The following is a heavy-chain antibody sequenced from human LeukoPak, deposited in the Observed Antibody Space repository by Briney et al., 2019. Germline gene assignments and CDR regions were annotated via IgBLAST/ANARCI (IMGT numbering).Heavy chain of an antibody. CDR2: IYSGGST. CDR1: GFTVSSKY. Sequence: GGSLRLSCAASGFTVSSKYMSWVRQAPGKGLEWVSVIYSGGSTYYADSVKGRFTISRDTSKNTLYLQMNSLRAEDTAVYYCAKTYYYDSSGYSPHFDYWGQGTLVTVSS. D-gene: IGHD3-22*01. V-gene: IGHV3-53*01. CDR3: AKTYYYDSSGYSPHFDY. J-gene: IGHJ4*02.